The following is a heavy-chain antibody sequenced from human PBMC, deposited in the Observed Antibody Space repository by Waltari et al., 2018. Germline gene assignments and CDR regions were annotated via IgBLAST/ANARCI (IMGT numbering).Heavy chain of an antibody. CDR2: IYSGGSGGNT. Sequence: EVQLVETGGGLIQPGGSLRLSCAASGFTVSSNYMTWVRQAPGKGRTWVSVIYSGGSGGNTYYADSVKGRFTISRDNSKNTLYLQMNGLRAEDTAMYYCATDYDGNAYVAFDIWGQGTMVTVSS. J-gene: IGHJ3*02. V-gene: IGHV3-53*02. D-gene: IGHD3-22*01. CDR1: GFTVSSNY. CDR3: ATDYDGNAYVAFDI.